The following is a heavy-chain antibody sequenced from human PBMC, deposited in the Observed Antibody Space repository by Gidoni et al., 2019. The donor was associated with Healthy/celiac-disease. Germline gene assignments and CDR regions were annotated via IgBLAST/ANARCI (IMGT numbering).Heavy chain of an antibody. J-gene: IGHJ6*02. Sequence: QVQLVESGGGVVQPGRSLRLSCAASGFPFSSYAMHWVRQAPGKGLEWVAVISYDGSNKYYADSVKGRFTISRDNSKNTLYLQMNSLRAEDTAVYYCARVDTAMVTFYYYYYGMDVWGQGTTVTVSS. D-gene: IGHD5-18*01. CDR3: ARVDTAMVTFYYYYYGMDV. CDR2: ISYDGSNK. V-gene: IGHV3-30-3*01. CDR1: GFPFSSYA.